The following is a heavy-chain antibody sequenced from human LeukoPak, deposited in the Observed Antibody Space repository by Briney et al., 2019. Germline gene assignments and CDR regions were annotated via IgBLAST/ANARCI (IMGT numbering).Heavy chain of an antibody. CDR1: GFTFSSYE. D-gene: IGHD1-7*01. V-gene: IGHV3-48*03. J-gene: IGHJ4*02. CDR3: ATAGNYRFDY. Sequence: GGSLRLSCAASGFTFSSYEMNWVRQVPGKGLEWVSYISSSGSTIYYADSVKGRFTISRDNAKNTLYLQMNSLRAEDTAVYYCATAGNYRFDYWGLGTLVTVSS. CDR2: ISSSGSTI.